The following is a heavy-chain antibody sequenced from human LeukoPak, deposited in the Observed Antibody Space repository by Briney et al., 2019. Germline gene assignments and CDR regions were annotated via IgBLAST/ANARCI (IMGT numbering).Heavy chain of an antibody. CDR3: ARWGGTGSLYS. CDR2: ISSSSSTI. D-gene: IGHD1-1*01. J-gene: IGHJ4*02. Sequence: PGGSLRLSCAASGFTFSSYSMNWVRQAPGKGLEWVSYISSSSSTIYYADSVEGRFTISRDNAKNSLYLQMNSPRDEDTAVYYCARWGGTGSLYSWGQGTLVTVSS. V-gene: IGHV3-48*02. CDR1: GFTFSSYS.